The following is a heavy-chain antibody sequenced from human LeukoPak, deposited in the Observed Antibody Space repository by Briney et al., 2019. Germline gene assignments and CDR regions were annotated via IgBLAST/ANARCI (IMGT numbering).Heavy chain of an antibody. D-gene: IGHD3-3*01. CDR2: LYSGGST. CDR3: ARVRFWSGYPLNYMDV. CDR1: GFTLSSNY. V-gene: IGHV3-53*01. Sequence: GGSLRLSCAASGFTLSSNYIGWVRQAAGKGLEWVSLLYSGGSTYYADAVKGGYTISRDNPKNALYLQMNSQRAEDTAVCYCARVRFWSGYPLNYMDVWGKGTTVTVSS. J-gene: IGHJ6*04.